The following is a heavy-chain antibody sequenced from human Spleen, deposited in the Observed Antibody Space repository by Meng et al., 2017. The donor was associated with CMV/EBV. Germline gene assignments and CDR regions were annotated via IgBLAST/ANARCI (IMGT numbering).Heavy chain of an antibody. D-gene: IGHD3-3*01. Sequence: ASVKVSCKASGYTFTSYYMHWVRQAPGQGLEWMAIINPSGGGTHYAQKFQGRVTMTRDTTTSTVYMELSGLRSEDTAIYYCARVTDFWGGNWDYWGQGALVTVSS. V-gene: IGHV1-46*01. J-gene: IGHJ4*02. CDR3: ARVTDFWGGNWDY. CDR1: GYTFTSYY. CDR2: INPSGGGT.